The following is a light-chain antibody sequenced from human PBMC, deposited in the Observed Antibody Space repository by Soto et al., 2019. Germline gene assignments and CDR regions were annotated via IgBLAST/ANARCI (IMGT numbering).Light chain of an antibody. CDR3: QQYTNTNNPWM. J-gene: IGKJ1*01. Sequence: DFKMTQSPPTLSASVGDRVTITCRARQNIRSRLAWFQQKPGKAPKLLIYDASSLESGVPQRFSGSGSGTEFTLTISSLQTDDFSTYYCQQYTNTNNPWMFGQGTKVDI. CDR2: DAS. CDR1: QNIRSR. V-gene: IGKV1-5*01.